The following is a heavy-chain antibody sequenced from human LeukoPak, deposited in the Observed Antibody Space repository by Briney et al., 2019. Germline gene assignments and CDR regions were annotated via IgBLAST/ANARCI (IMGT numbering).Heavy chain of an antibody. J-gene: IGHJ1*01. Sequence: PSETLSLTCTVSGYSISSGFHWGWIRQPPGKGLEWIGSIYHTGTTYYNPPPKSRVTISVDPSKNQFSLKLSSVTAADTAVYYCARAGPQYGDPEYSQYWGQGTLVTISS. V-gene: IGHV4-38-2*02. D-gene: IGHD4-17*01. CDR2: IYHTGTT. CDR1: GYSISSGFH. CDR3: ARAGPQYGDPEYSQY.